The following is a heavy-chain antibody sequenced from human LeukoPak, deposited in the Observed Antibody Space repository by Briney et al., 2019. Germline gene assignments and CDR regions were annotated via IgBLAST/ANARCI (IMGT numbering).Heavy chain of an antibody. CDR3: ARDLQPVAVAGPGGY. CDR2: INLSGGST. Sequence: ASVKVSCKASGYTFTSYYMHWVRQAPGQGLEWMGIINLSGGSTSYAQKFQGRVTMTRDTSTSTVYMELSSLRSEDTAVYYCARDLQPVAVAGPGGYWGQGTLVTVSS. V-gene: IGHV1-46*01. D-gene: IGHD6-19*01. CDR1: GYTFTSYY. J-gene: IGHJ4*02.